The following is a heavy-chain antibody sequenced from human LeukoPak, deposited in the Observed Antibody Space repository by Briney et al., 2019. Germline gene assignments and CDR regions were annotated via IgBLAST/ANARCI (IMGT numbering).Heavy chain of an antibody. CDR1: GGSISSSSYY. V-gene: IGHV4-39*01. J-gene: IGHJ4*02. Sequence: PSETLSLTCTVSGGSISSSSYYWGWIRQPPGKGLEWIGSIYYSGSTYYNPSLKSRVTISVDTSKNQFSLKLSSVTAADTAVYYCARLRREQWLVFYYFDYWGQGTLVTVSS. CDR3: ARLRREQWLVFYYFDY. CDR2: IYYSGST. D-gene: IGHD6-19*01.